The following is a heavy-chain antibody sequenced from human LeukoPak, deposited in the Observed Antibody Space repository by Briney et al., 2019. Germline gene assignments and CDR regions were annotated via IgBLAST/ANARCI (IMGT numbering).Heavy chain of an antibody. V-gene: IGHV3-66*01. CDR2: IFSDGRT. CDR1: GFTVSGNF. CDR3: ARDLMLVGARAVGLD. J-gene: IGHJ4*02. D-gene: IGHD1-26*01. Sequence: EESLRLSCAASGFTVSGNFISWVRQAPGKGLEWVSVIFSDGRTFYADSVKGRFIISSDNSKNTVFLQMNNLRAEDTAVYYCARDLMLVGARAVGLDWGQGTLVTVSS.